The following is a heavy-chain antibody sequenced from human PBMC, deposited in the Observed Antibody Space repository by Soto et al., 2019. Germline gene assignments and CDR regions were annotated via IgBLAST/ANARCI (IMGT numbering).Heavy chain of an antibody. CDR1: GFTFSSYT. V-gene: IGHV3-30*14. Sequence: PGGSLRLSCAASGFTFSSYTMHWVRQAPGQGLEWMAVISSDGSNKYYADSVKGRFTISRDNSKNTLYLQMNSLRAEDTAVYYCAVLNSLDYWGQGTLVTVSS. D-gene: IGHD1-1*01. CDR2: ISSDGSNK. J-gene: IGHJ4*02. CDR3: AVLNSLDY.